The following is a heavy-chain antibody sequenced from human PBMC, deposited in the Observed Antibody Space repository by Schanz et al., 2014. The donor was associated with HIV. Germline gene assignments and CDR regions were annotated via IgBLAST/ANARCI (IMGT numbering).Heavy chain of an antibody. CDR3: ARSPDWAGTDAFDI. Sequence: VQLLESGGGLVQPGGSLRLSCAASGFTFSSYVMHWVRQAPGKGLEWVAVIWYDGSYKYYADSVKGRFTISRDNPKNTLYLQMNSLRAEDTAIYYCARSPDWAGTDAFDIWGQGTMVTVSS. CDR2: IWYDGSYK. D-gene: IGHD6-19*01. CDR1: GFTFSSYV. V-gene: IGHV3-33*08. J-gene: IGHJ3*02.